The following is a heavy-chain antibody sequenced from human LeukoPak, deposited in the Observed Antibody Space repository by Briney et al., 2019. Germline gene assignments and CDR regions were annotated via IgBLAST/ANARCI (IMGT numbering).Heavy chain of an antibody. Sequence: PGGTLRLSCAASGFTDRSNYMIGVRQAPGQGLEWLSLIFHDGSTYYADSVKARFTISRDNSMDSLYLQMNSLRVEDTAVYYCARDPGGDNAYWGQGTLVTVSS. CDR3: ARDPGGDNAY. CDR2: IFHDGST. J-gene: IGHJ4*02. CDR1: GFTDRSNY. D-gene: IGHD4-17*01. V-gene: IGHV3-66*01.